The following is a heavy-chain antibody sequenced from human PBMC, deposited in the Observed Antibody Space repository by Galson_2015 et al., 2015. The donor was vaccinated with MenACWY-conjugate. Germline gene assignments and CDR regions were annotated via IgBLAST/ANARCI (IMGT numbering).Heavy chain of an antibody. Sequence: SLRLSCAASGFTFTTYWMHWVRQVPGKGLVWVSRINSDGSSTNYADSVKGRFTISRDNAKNTLYLQMNSLRAEDTAVYYCARTGGSPPGGIDDWGQGTLVTVSS. V-gene: IGHV3-74*01. CDR1: GFTFTTYW. J-gene: IGHJ4*02. CDR2: INSDGSST. CDR3: ARTGGSPPGGIDD. D-gene: IGHD1-26*01.